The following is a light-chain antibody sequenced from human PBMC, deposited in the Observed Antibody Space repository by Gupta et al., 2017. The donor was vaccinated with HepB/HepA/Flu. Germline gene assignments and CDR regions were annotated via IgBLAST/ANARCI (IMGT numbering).Light chain of an antibody. CDR1: QDISTY. CDR3: QQLFNYPYT. J-gene: IGKJ2*01. CDR2: AAS. V-gene: IGKV1-9*01. Sequence: DIQLTQSPSLLSASVGDRVTLTCRATQDISTYLAWYRQKPGKVPEVLIYAASTLQSGVPSRFRGSGSATEFTLTINSLQPEDFATYYCQQLFNYPYTFGQGTKLDIK.